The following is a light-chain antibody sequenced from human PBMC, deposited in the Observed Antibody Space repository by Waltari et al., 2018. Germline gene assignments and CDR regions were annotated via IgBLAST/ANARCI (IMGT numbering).Light chain of an antibody. CDR2: DVT. Sequence: QSALTQPRSVSGSPGQSVTISCTGTRSDFGTSAYVPWSQQRPGKAPKPILYDVTERPSWVPDRFSGSKSDNKASLTISGLQADDEADYYCCSYAGRYTNYVFGSGTKVTVL. J-gene: IGLJ1*01. CDR3: CSYAGRYTNYV. CDR1: RSDFGTSAY. V-gene: IGLV2-11*01.